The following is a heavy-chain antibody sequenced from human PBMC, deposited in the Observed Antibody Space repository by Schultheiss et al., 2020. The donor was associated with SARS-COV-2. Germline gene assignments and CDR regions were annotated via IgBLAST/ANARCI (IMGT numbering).Heavy chain of an antibody. Sequence: GGSLRLSCAASGFTFDDYAMHWVRQAPGKGLEWVSGISWNSGSIGYADSVKGRFTISRDNAKNSLYLQMNSLRAEDTAVYYCARDDAVADPSRAFDIWGQGTMVTVSS. V-gene: IGHV3-9*01. CDR2: ISWNSGSI. J-gene: IGHJ3*02. CDR1: GFTFDDYA. CDR3: ARDDAVADPSRAFDI. D-gene: IGHD6-19*01.